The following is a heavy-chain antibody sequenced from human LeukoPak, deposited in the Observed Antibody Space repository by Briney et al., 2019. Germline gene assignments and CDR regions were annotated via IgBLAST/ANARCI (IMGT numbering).Heavy chain of an antibody. CDR2: ISYDGSSK. D-gene: IGHD3-16*02. CDR1: GFTFSSFG. J-gene: IGHJ4*02. Sequence: QTGGSLRLSCAASGFTFSSFGMHWVRQAPGKGLEWVAGISYDGSSKYYADSVKGRFTISRDNSRNTLYLQMNSLRSEDTAVYYCAKDIHVWGSYRWGSIDSWGQGNLVTVSS. V-gene: IGHV3-30*18. CDR3: AKDIHVWGSYRWGSIDS.